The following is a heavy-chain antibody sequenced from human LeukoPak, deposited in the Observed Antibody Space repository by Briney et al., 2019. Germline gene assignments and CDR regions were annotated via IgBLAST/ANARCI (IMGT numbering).Heavy chain of an antibody. CDR3: TTTSRLYFDN. CDR1: GFTFNHAW. V-gene: IGHV3-15*01. Sequence: GSLRLSCAASGFTFNHAWMSWVRQGPGKGLEWVGRIKTETDGGTTDYAAHVKGRLAISRDDSKNMLYLQMNSLKAEDTAMYYCTTTSRLYFDNWGQGTLVTVSS. CDR2: IKTETDGGTT. J-gene: IGHJ4*02.